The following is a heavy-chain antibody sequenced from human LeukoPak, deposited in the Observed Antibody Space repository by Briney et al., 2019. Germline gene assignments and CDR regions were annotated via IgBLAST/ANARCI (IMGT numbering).Heavy chain of an antibody. Sequence: GASVKVSCKASRHTFTGYYMHGVPHAPGQGLEWRGWINPNRGGTNYAQKFQGRVTMTRDTSISTAYMELSRLRSDDTAGYYCARSGDIVVVPAAIGVVGFARWGEGPLVTVSS. CDR1: RHTFTGYY. V-gene: IGHV1-2*02. D-gene: IGHD2-2*01. CDR2: INPNRGGT. CDR3: ARSGDIVVVPAAIGVVGFAR. J-gene: IGHJ5*02.